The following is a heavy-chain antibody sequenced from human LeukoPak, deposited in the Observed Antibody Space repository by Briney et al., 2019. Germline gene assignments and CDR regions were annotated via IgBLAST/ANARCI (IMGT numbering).Heavy chain of an antibody. V-gene: IGHV3-49*03. CDR3: TKGAYGYLDY. CDR1: GFTFGDYA. J-gene: IGHJ4*02. D-gene: IGHD4-17*01. CDR2: IRSKAYRGTT. Sequence: GGSLRLSCTSSGFTFGDYAMSWFRQAPGKGLEWIGFIRSKAYRGTTEYAASVKGRFAISRDDSKSIAYLQMNSLKTEVTAVYYCTKGAYGYLDYWGQGTLVTVSS.